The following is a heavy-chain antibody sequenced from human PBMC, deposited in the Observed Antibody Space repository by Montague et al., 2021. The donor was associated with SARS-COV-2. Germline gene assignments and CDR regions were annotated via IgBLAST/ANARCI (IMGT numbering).Heavy chain of an antibody. CDR2: MNPNSGNT. V-gene: IGHV1-8*01. Sequence: SVKVSCKASGYTFTSYDINWVRQATGQGLEWMGWMNPNSGNTGYAQKFQGRVIMTRNTSISTAYMELSSLRSEDTAVYYCARAQYYYDSSGYYPAYWGQGTLVTVSS. CDR3: ARAQYYYDSSGYYPAY. J-gene: IGHJ4*02. CDR1: GYTFTSYD. D-gene: IGHD3-22*01.